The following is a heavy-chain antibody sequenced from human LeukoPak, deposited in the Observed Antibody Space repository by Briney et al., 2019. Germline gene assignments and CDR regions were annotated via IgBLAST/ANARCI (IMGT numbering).Heavy chain of an antibody. D-gene: IGHD6-6*01. CDR2: IDWDDDK. V-gene: IGHV2-70*11. J-gene: IGHJ4*02. CDR3: ARIGLEYSSSSGIDY. CDR1: GFSLSTSGMC. Sequence: SGPALVKPTQTLTLTCTFSGFSLSTSGMCVSWIRQPPGKALEWLARIDWDDDKYYSTSLKTRLTISKDTSKNPVVLTMTNMDPVDTATYYCARIGLEYSSSSGIDYWGQGTLVTVSS.